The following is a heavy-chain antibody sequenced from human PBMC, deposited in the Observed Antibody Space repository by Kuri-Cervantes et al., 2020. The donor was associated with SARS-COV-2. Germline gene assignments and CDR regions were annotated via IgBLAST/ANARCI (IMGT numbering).Heavy chain of an antibody. J-gene: IGHJ5*02. D-gene: IGHD3-10*01. CDR1: GLTFGNYA. Sequence: ASVKVSCKSSGLTFGNYAMHWVRQAPGQRLEWMGWINAGNGDTKISQKFQGRVTITRDIFADTAYMDLSSLRSEDTAVYYCAMYFYGSGNYHDTIDTWGQGTLVTVSS. CDR3: AMYFYGSGNYHDTIDT. CDR2: INAGNGDT. V-gene: IGHV1-3*01.